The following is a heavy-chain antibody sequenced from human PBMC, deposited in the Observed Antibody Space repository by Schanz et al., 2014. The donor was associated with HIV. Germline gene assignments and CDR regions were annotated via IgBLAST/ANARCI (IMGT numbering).Heavy chain of an antibody. J-gene: IGHJ4*02. CDR1: GGTFTNYA. D-gene: IGHD1-26*01. CDR2: IIPIFATT. Sequence: QVQLVQSGAEVKKPGSSVKVSCKASGGTFTNYALNWVRQAPGQGLEWMGGIIPIFATTNYAQRFQGRVTITADESTSTAYMELSGLRSEDTAVYFCAKALGGSPEDYWGQGTLVTVSS. CDR3: AKALGGSPEDY. V-gene: IGHV1-69*01.